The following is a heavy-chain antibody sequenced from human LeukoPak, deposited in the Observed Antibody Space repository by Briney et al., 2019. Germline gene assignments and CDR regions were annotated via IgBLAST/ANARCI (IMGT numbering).Heavy chain of an antibody. V-gene: IGHV4-59*08. Sequence: SETLSLTCTVSGGSISAYYWSWIRQPPGKGLEWIGYVYYGGATNYNPSLKSRVTISLETSKNQFSLRLTSVTAADTAVYYCARRVAVTGIYCFDLWGQGTPVTVSS. CDR1: GGSISAYY. CDR3: ARRVAVTGIYCFDL. J-gene: IGHJ4*02. CDR2: VYYGGAT. D-gene: IGHD6-19*01.